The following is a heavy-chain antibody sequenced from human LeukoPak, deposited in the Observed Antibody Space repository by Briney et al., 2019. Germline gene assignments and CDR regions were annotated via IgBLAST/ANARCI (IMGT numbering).Heavy chain of an antibody. CDR3: AKDRFIAVAGSFDY. J-gene: IGHJ4*02. CDR2: ISWNSGSI. D-gene: IGHD6-19*01. CDR1: GFTFDDYA. V-gene: IGHV3-9*01. Sequence: GGSLRLSCAASGFTFDDYAMHWVRQAPGKGLEWVSGISWNSGSIGYADSVKGRFTISRDNAKNSLYLQMNSLRAEDTALYYCAKDRFIAVAGSFDYWGQGTPVTVSS.